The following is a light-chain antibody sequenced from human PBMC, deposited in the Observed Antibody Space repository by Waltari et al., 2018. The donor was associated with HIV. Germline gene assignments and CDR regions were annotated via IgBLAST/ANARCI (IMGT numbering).Light chain of an antibody. J-gene: IGLJ3*02. Sequence: QSVVTQPPSASGTPGQRITISCPGNLSNIEYNSFNWYQQPPGTAPKPLIYSYNRRPSGVPDRFSGSKSGTSASLAISGLQSEDEAHYYCAAWDDSLNGWVFGGGTKLTVL. CDR2: SYN. CDR3: AAWDDSLNGWV. CDR1: LSNIEYNS. V-gene: IGLV1-44*01.